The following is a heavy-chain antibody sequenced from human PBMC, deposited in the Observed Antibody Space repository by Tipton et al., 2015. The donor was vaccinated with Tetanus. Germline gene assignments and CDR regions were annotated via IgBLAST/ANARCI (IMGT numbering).Heavy chain of an antibody. Sequence: QLVQSGGGLVKPGGSLRLSCAASGFTFSSYSMNWIRQPPGKGLEWIGSIYYSGSTYYNPSLKSRVTISVDTSKNQFSLKLSSVTAADTAVYYCARHDTFIWFGQFGAFDIWGQGTMVTVSS. CDR2: IYYSGST. D-gene: IGHD3-10*01. CDR1: GFTFSSYS. V-gene: IGHV4-39*01. J-gene: IGHJ3*02. CDR3: ARHDTFIWFGQFGAFDI.